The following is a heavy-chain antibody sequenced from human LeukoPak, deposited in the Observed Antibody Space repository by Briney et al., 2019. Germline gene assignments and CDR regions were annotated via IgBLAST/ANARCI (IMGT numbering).Heavy chain of an antibody. CDR2: FDLEDGET. Sequence: ASVKVSCKVSGYTLTELSMHWVRQAPGKGLEWMGGFDLEDGETIYAQKFQGRVTMTEDTSTDTAYMELSSLRSEDTAVYYCATLKPAIAAAGIIDYWGQGTLVTVSS. CDR1: GYTLTELS. CDR3: ATLKPAIAAAGIIDY. D-gene: IGHD6-13*01. V-gene: IGHV1-24*01. J-gene: IGHJ4*02.